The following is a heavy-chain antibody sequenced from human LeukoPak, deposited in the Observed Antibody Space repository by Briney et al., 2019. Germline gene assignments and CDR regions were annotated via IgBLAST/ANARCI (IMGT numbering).Heavy chain of an antibody. Sequence: GESLKISCKGSGYSFTSYWIGWVRQMPGKGLEWMGIIYPGDSDTRYSPSFQGQVTISADKSISTAYLQWSSLKASDTAMYYCARGRIAVADIDAFDIWGQGTMVTVSS. J-gene: IGHJ3*02. V-gene: IGHV5-51*01. CDR1: GYSFTSYW. D-gene: IGHD6-19*01. CDR2: IYPGDSDT. CDR3: ARGRIAVADIDAFDI.